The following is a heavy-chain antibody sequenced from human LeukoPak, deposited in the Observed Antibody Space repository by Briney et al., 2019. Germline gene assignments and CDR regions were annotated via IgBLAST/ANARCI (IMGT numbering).Heavy chain of an antibody. CDR1: GFTFSSYW. CDR2: IKQDGSEK. D-gene: IGHD1-26*01. V-gene: IGHV3-7*01. J-gene: IGHJ4*02. CDR3: ARFSEVGATHFDY. Sequence: GGSLRLSCAASGFTFSSYWMSWVRQAPGKGLEWVANIKQDGSEKYYVDSVKGRFTISRDNAKNSLYLQMNSLRAEDTAVYYCARFSEVGATHFDYWGQGTLDTVPS.